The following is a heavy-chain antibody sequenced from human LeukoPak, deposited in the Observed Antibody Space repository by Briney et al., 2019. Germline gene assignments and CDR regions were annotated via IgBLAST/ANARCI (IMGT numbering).Heavy chain of an antibody. CDR3: ARRYNWNSGCFDY. V-gene: IGHV5-51*01. D-gene: IGHD1-7*01. CDR2: IYPGDSDT. J-gene: IGHJ4*02. Sequence: GESLKISCKGSGYSFTSYWIGWVRQMPGKGLEWMGIIYPGDSDTRYSPSFQGHVTISSDKSISTAYLQWSSLKASDTAMYYCARRYNWNSGCFDYWGQGTLVTVSS. CDR1: GYSFTSYW.